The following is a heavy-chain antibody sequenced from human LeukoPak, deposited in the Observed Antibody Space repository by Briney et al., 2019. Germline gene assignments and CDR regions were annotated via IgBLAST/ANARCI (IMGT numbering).Heavy chain of an antibody. CDR2: FHGDGYSV. J-gene: IGHJ4*02. Sequence: GGSLRLSCAASGFPFSSYAMYWVRQAPGKGLVWVARFHGDGYSVSYADSVRGRFTISRDNAKDTLYLHMISLRPEDTAVYYCTRAQVGAPTDFWGQGTLVTVSS. D-gene: IGHD1-26*01. CDR3: TRAQVGAPTDF. V-gene: IGHV3-74*01. CDR1: GFPFSSYA.